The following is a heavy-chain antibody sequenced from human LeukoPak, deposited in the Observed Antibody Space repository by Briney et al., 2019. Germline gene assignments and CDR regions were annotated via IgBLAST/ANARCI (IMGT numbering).Heavy chain of an antibody. Sequence: SVKVSCKASGGTFSSYAISWVRQAPGQGLEWMGRIIPILGIANYAQKLQGRVTITADKSTSTAYMELSSLRSEDTAVYYCARISGYQLTRRYYFDYWGQGTLVTVSS. CDR1: GGTFSSYA. J-gene: IGHJ4*02. D-gene: IGHD2-2*01. CDR2: IIPILGIA. V-gene: IGHV1-69*04. CDR3: ARISGYQLTRRYYFDY.